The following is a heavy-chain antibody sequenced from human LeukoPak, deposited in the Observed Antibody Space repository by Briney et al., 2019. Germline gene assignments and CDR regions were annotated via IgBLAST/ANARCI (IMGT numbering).Heavy chain of an antibody. V-gene: IGHV4-59*01. CDR1: GGSISSYY. D-gene: IGHD3-10*01. CDR3: ARDRVTMASPDY. J-gene: IGHJ4*02. Sequence: PSETLSLTCTVSGGSISSYYWSLIRQPPGKGLEWIGYIYYSGSTNYNPSLKSRVTISVDTSKNQFSLKLSSVTAADTAVYYCARDRVTMASPDYWGQGTLVTVSS. CDR2: IYYSGST.